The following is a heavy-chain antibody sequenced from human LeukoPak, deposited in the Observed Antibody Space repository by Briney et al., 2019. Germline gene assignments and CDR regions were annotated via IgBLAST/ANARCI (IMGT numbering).Heavy chain of an antibody. CDR2: FDPEDGET. V-gene: IGHV1-24*01. CDR3: AIFLSGELPNFDY. Sequence: ASVKVSCXVSGYTLTELSMHWVRLAPGKGLEWMGGFDPEDGETIYAQKFQGRVTMTEDTSTDTAYMELSSLRSEDTAVYYCAIFLSGELPNFDYWGQGTLVTVSS. CDR1: GYTLTELS. J-gene: IGHJ4*02. D-gene: IGHD3-10*01.